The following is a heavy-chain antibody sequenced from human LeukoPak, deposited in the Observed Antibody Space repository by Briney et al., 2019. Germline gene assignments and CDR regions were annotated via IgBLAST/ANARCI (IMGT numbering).Heavy chain of an antibody. J-gene: IGHJ4*02. CDR3: ARDPSGSYYGDLFWRMAGIRHSAYFDY. CDR1: GYTFTGYY. CDR2: INPNSGGT. Sequence: GASVKVSCKASGYTFTGYYMHWVRQAPGQGLEWMGWINPNSGGTNYAQKFQGRVTMTRDTSISTAYMELSRLRSDDTAVYYCARDPSGSYYGDLFWRMAGIRHSAYFDYWGQGTLVTVSS. D-gene: IGHD1-26*01. V-gene: IGHV1-2*02.